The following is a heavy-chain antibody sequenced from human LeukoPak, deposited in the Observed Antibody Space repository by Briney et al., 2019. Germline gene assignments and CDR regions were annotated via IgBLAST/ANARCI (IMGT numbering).Heavy chain of an antibody. CDR2: FDPEDGET. CDR3: ATVDYYGSGSYLGY. D-gene: IGHD3-10*01. CDR1: GDSVTELC. V-gene: IGHV1-24*01. Sequence: ASVRVSCKVSGDSVTELCMDGVRQAPGKWLEWMGGFDPEDGETIYAQKFQGRVTMTEDTSTDTAYMELSSLRSEDTAVYYCATVDYYGSGSYLGYWGQGTLVTVSS. J-gene: IGHJ4*02.